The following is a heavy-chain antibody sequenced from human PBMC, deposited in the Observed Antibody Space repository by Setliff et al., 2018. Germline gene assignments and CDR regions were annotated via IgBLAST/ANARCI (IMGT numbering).Heavy chain of an antibody. D-gene: IGHD5-12*01. V-gene: IGHV4-59*12. CDR2: IYYSGST. J-gene: IGHJ4*02. CDR3: ARERGYSGYDY. Sequence: SETLSLTCTVSGGSISSYYWSWIRQPPGKGLEWIGYIYYSGSTNYNPSLKSRVTVSVDTSKNQFSLKLSSVTAADTAVYYCARERGYSGYDYWGQGALVTVSS. CDR1: GGSISSYY.